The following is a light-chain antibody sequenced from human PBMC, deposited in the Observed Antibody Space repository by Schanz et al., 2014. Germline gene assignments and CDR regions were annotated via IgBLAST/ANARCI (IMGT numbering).Light chain of an antibody. CDR2: DVN. CDR3: SSYAGGNNLV. Sequence: QSALTQPRSVSGSPGQSVTISCSGTSSDIGGYNYVSWYQQYPGKAPKLMIFDVNNRPSGVPDRFSGSKSNNTASLTVSGLQAEDEADYYCSSYAGGNNLVFGGGTKLTVL. V-gene: IGLV2-8*01. CDR1: SSDIGGYNY. J-gene: IGLJ2*01.